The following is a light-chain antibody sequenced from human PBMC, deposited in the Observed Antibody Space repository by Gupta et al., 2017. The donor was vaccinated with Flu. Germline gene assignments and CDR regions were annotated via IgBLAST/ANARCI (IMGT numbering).Light chain of an antibody. CDR3: QQYYSTPRT. J-gene: IGKJ1*01. CDR2: WAS. Sequence: SQSVLYSSNNKNYLAWYQQKPGQPPKLLIYWASTRESGVPDRFSGSGSGTDFTLTISSLQAEDVAVYYCQQYYSTPRTFGQGTKVEIK. CDR1: QSVLYSSNNKNY. V-gene: IGKV4-1*01.